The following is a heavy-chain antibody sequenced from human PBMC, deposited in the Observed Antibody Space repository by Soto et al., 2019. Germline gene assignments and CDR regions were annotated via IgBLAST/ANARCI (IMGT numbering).Heavy chain of an antibody. D-gene: IGHD6-13*01. Sequence: QVQLVQSGAEVKKPGASVKVSCKASGYTFTSYDINWVRQATGQGLEWMGWMNPNSGNTGYAQKFQGRVTMTRNTSIGTAYMELSSLRSEETAVYYCARRGYSSSWYYYYYYGMDVWGQGTTVTVSS. J-gene: IGHJ6*02. CDR2: MNPNSGNT. V-gene: IGHV1-8*01. CDR1: GYTFTSYD. CDR3: ARRGYSSSWYYYYYYGMDV.